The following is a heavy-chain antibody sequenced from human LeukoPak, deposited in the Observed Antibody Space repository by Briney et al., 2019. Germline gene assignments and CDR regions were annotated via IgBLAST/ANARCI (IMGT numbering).Heavy chain of an antibody. CDR2: IYYSGST. V-gene: IGHV4-59*01. D-gene: IGHD2-15*01. Sequence: ETLSLTCTVPGGSISSYYWSWIRQPPGKGLEWIGYIYYSGSTNYNPSLTSRVTISVDTSKNQFSLKLSSVTAADTAVYYCARGYCSGGSCYSDAYWFDPWGQGTLVTVSS. CDR3: ARGYCSGGSCYSDAYWFDP. CDR1: GGSISSYY. J-gene: IGHJ5*02.